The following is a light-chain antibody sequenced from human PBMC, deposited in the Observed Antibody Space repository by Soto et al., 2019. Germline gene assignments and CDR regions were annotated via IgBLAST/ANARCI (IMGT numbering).Light chain of an antibody. V-gene: IGKV1-5*03. Sequence: DVQMTQSPSTLSASLGDTVTITCRASQTIVTWLAWYQQKPGRHPKLLIYMASILESGVPSRFSGRGSGTEFTLTISGLQPDDLGTYCCQQYNAYPNTFGEGTKL. CDR1: QTIVTW. J-gene: IGKJ2*01. CDR2: MAS. CDR3: QQYNAYPNT.